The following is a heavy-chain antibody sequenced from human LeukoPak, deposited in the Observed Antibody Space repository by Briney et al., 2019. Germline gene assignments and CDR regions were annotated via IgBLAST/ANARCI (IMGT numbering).Heavy chain of an antibody. J-gene: IGHJ4*02. CDR1: GYTFTSYY. CDR2: INPSGGST. CDR3: ARDRGGQLGYCSSTSCNELYY. V-gene: IGHV1-46*01. Sequence: ASVKVSCKASGYTFTSYYMHWVRQAPGQGLEWMGIINPSGGSTSYAQKFQGRVTMTRDMSTSTVYMELSSLRAEDTAVYYCARDRGGQLGYCSSTSCNELYYWGQGTLVTVSS. D-gene: IGHD2-2*01.